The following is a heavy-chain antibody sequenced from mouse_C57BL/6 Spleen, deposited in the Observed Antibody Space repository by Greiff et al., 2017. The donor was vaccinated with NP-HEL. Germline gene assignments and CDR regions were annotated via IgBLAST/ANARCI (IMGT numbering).Heavy chain of an antibody. V-gene: IGHV1-82*01. CDR2: IYPGDGDT. J-gene: IGHJ4*01. D-gene: IGHD2-4*01. CDR1: GYAFSSSW. CDR3: ARWIYYDYDEGNAMDY. Sequence: QVQLQQSGPELVKPGASVKISCKASGYAFSSSWMNWVKQRPGKGLEWIGRIYPGDGDTNYNGKFKGKATLTADKSSSTAYMQLSSLTSEDSAVYFCARWIYYDYDEGNAMDYWGQGTSVTVSS.